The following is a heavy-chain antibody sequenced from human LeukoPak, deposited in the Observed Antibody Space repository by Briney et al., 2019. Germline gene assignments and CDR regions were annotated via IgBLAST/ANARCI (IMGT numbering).Heavy chain of an antibody. CDR3: ARGLITFGGVIVRPGGFDY. Sequence: ASVKVSCKASGHTFTSYGISWVRQAPGQGLEWMGWISAYSGNTNYAQKLQGRVTMTTDTSTSTAYMELRSLRSDDTAVYYCARGLITFGGVIVRPGGFDYWGQGTLVTVSS. D-gene: IGHD3-16*02. CDR2: ISAYSGNT. CDR1: GHTFTSYG. V-gene: IGHV1-18*01. J-gene: IGHJ4*02.